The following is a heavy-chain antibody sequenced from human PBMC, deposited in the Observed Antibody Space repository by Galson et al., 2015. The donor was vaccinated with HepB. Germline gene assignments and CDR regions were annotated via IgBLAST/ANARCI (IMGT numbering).Heavy chain of an antibody. Sequence: SLRLSCAASGFTFSSYGMHWVRQAPGKGLEWVAVIWYDGSNKYYADSVKGRFTISRDNSKNTLYLQMNSLRAEDTAVYYCARDGRPYCSSTSCFYYYYYGMDVWGQGTTVTVSS. J-gene: IGHJ6*02. CDR1: GFTFSSYG. CDR2: IWYDGSNK. V-gene: IGHV3-33*01. CDR3: ARDGRPYCSSTSCFYYYYYGMDV. D-gene: IGHD2-2*01.